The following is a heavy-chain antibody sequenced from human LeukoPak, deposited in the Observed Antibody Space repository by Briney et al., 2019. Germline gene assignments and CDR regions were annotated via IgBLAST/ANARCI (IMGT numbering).Heavy chain of an antibody. CDR1: GFTFSSSW. V-gene: IGHV3-74*01. Sequence: GGSLRLSCAASGFTFSSSWMHWVRQAPGKGLVWVSHINSDGSSTSYADSVKGRFTISRDNAKNTVYLQMNSLRAEDTAVYYCARDSSYSMDVWGQGTTVTVPS. CDR2: INSDGSST. D-gene: IGHD6-13*01. J-gene: IGHJ6*02. CDR3: ARDSSYSMDV.